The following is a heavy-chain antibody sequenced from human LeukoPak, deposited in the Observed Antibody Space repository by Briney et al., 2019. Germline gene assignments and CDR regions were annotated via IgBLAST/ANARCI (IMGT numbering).Heavy chain of an antibody. D-gene: IGHD3-16*01. CDR3: ARLYTEYFDH. V-gene: IGHV4-39*01. J-gene: IGHJ4*02. CDR2: IYYSGST. CDR1: GFTFSSYVI. Sequence: GSLRLSCAASGFTFSSYVIRWIRQPPGKGLEWIGNIYYSGSTYYNPSLKSRVTISVDTSKNQFSLKLSSVTAADTAVYYCARLYTEYFDHWGQGTLVTVSS.